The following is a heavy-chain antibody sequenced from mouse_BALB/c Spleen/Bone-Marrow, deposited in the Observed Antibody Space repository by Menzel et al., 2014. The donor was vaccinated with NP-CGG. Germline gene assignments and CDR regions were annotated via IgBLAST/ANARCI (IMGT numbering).Heavy chain of an antibody. CDR1: SYTFPDYA. CDR3: TRGGRYDEVAY. CDR2: ISTYYGNA. Sequence: VQRVESGPERVRPGVSVKISCKGSSYTFPDYAMHWVKQSHAKSLGGIGVISTYYGNANYNQKFKGKATMTVDKSSSTAYMELARLTSEDSAVYYCTRGGRYDEVAYWGQGTLVTVSA. D-gene: IGHD2-14*01. V-gene: IGHV1-67*01. J-gene: IGHJ3*01.